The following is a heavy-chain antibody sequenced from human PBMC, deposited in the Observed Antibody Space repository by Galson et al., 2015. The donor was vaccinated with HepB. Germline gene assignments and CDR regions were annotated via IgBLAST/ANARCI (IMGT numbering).Heavy chain of an antibody. V-gene: IGHV4-39*07. CDR3: PYFFGSGSFFMDV. CDR1: GGSISNTGYY. Sequence: SETLSLTCTVSGGSISNTGYYWNWTRQPPGKGPEWIGEINHGGIPKYNPSLKSRVTISIDTSKKQFSLTLNSVTAADTAVYYCPYFFGSGSFFMDVWGQGTAVTVSS. CDR2: INHGGIP. D-gene: IGHD3-10*01. J-gene: IGHJ6*02.